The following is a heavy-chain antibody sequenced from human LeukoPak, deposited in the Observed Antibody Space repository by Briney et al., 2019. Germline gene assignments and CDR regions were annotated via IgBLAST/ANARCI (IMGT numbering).Heavy chain of an antibody. J-gene: IGHJ4*02. V-gene: IGHV4-59*01. CDR3: ARAYSTTWYSYLDY. CDR1: GGSISSYY. Sequence: PSETLSLTCTVSGGSISSYYWSWIRQPPGKGLEWIGYIYYSGSTNYNPSLKSRVTISLDTSRNQFSLKLRSVIAADTAVYYCARAYSTTWYSYLDYWGQGTLVTVSS. D-gene: IGHD6-13*01. CDR2: IYYSGST.